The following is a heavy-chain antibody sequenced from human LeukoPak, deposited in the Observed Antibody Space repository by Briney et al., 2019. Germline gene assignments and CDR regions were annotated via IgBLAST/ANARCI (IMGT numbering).Heavy chain of an antibody. CDR1: GFTFSSYW. CDR3: ARSANYGGHAFFDY. V-gene: IGHV3-7*01. CDR2: IKHDGSED. J-gene: IGHJ4*02. Sequence: GGSLRLSCAASGFTFSSYWMTWVRQTPGKGLEWVANIKHDGSEDYFVDSVKGRFTISRDNAENSLHLQMSSLRAEDTAVYYYARSANYGGHAFFDYWGQGILVIVSS. D-gene: IGHD4/OR15-4a*01.